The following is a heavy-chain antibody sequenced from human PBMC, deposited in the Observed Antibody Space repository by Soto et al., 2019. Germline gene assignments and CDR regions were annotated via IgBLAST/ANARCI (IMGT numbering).Heavy chain of an antibody. CDR2: IIPILGIA. CDR1: GGTFSSYT. D-gene: IGHD6-19*01. Sequence: ASVKVSCKASGGTFSSYTISWVRQAPGQGLEWMGRIIPILGIANYAQKFQGRVTITADKSTSTAYMELSSLRSEDTAVYYCASVLATIGRSIAVVGYYYYYGMDVWGQGTTVTVSS. V-gene: IGHV1-69*02. J-gene: IGHJ6*02. CDR3: ASVLATIGRSIAVVGYYYYYGMDV.